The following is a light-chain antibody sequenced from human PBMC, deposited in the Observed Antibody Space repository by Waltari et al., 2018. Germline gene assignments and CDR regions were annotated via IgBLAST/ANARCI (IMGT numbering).Light chain of an antibody. CDR2: WAS. CDR3: QQYYSSPWT. J-gene: IGKJ1*01. Sequence: DIVMTQSPDSLAVSLGERATIKCTSSQSLFYSTYNQNYLAWYQQKPGQPPELLIYWASNRESGVPDRFSGSGSGTDFTLTISSLQAEDVAFYYCQQYYSSPWTFGQGTKVEVK. CDR1: QSLFYSTYNQNY. V-gene: IGKV4-1*01.